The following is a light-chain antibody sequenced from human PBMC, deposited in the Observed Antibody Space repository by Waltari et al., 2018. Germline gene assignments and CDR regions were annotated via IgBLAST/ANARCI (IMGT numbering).Light chain of an antibody. CDR1: SSDGGDYYY. J-gene: IGLJ3*02. CDR2: DVS. Sequence: QSVLTQPASVSGSPGQTITISCTGTSSDGGDYYYVSWYQQHPGTAPKVLIYDVSKLPSWVSNRFSGSKSGNTAFLTISGLQPEYEADYYCNSYTDTTWVFGGGTKLTVL. CDR3: NSYTDTTWV. V-gene: IGLV2-14*03.